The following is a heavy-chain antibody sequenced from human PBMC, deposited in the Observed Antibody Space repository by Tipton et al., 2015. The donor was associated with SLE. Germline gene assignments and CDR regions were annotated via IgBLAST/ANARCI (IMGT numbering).Heavy chain of an antibody. J-gene: IGHJ6*02. D-gene: IGHD5-18*01. CDR2: INPNGGGT. V-gene: IGHV1-46*02. CDR1: GYTFNSYY. Sequence: VQLVQSGAEVKKPGASVKVSCKASGYTFNSYYMHWVRQAPGHGLEWMGIINPNGGGTSYAQKFQGRVTMTRDTSTTTVYMELTSLRSEDTAVYYCARDRDSYGTPRGMDVWGQGTTVTVSS. CDR3: ARDRDSYGTPRGMDV.